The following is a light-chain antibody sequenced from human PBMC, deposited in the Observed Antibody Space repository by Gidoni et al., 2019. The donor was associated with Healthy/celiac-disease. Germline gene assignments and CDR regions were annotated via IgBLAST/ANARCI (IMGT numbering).Light chain of an antibody. CDR2: GAS. V-gene: IGKV3-20*01. Sequence: EIVLTQSPGTLSLSPGERATLACRASQSVSSSYLAWYQQKPGQAPRLLIYGASSSATGIPDRFSGSGSGTDFTLTISRLEPEDFAVYYCQQYGSSQTFGQXTKVEIK. CDR3: QQYGSSQT. CDR1: QSVSSSY. J-gene: IGKJ1*01.